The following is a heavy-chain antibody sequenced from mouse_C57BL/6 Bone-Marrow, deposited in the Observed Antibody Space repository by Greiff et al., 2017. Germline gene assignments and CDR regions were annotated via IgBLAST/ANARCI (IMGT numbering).Heavy chain of an antibody. CDR1: GYTFTSYW. CDR2: IDPSDSYT. D-gene: IGHD2-4*01. J-gene: IGHJ3*01. V-gene: IGHV1-69*01. CDR3: ARDYYDYDDWFAY. Sequence: QVQLQQPGAELVMPGASVKLSCKASGYTFTSYWMHWVKQRPGQGLEWIGEIDPSDSYTNYNQKFKGKSTLTVDKSSSTAYMQLRSLTSEDSAVYYCARDYYDYDDWFAYWGQGTLVTVSA.